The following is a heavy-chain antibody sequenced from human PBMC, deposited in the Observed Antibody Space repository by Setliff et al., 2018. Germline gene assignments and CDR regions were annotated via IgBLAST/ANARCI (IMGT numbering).Heavy chain of an antibody. V-gene: IGHV1-8*01. J-gene: IGHJ4*02. CDR1: GKSFTKYD. CDR3: VTAQGAEHFDY. CDR2: MHPNCGNT. Sequence: GASVKVSCKTLGKSFTKYDFHWVRQATGQGLEWMGWMHPNCGNTGYAQKFQGRVTMTSNTAINTAYMELMRLISEDTAVYYCVTAQGAEHFDYWGQGSLVTVPQ. D-gene: IGHD3-16*01.